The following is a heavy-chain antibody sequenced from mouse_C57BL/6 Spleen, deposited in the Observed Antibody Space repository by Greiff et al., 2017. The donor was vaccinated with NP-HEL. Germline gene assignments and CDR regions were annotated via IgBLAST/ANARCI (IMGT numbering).Heavy chain of an antibody. CDR1: CSPFPRSC. CDR2: INPSSGYT. CDR3: ARDGNYVLYYYAMDY. Sequence: QVQLQQSGAELAKNGAAGKRAGKASCSPFPRSCLPWVPHIPLHGLEWIGYINPSSGYTKYNQKFKDKATLTADKSSSTAYMQLSSLTYEDSAVYYCARDGNYVLYYYAMDYWGQGTSVTVSS. V-gene: IGHV1-7*01. D-gene: IGHD2-1*01. J-gene: IGHJ4*01.